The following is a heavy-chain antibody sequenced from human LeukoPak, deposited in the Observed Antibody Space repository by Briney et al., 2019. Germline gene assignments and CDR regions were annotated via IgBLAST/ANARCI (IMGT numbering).Heavy chain of an antibody. D-gene: IGHD2-15*01. Sequence: GGSLRLSCAASGFTFSSYGMSWVRQAPGKGLEWVSGISGSGGNTDYADSVKGRFTISRDNSKNTLYLQMNSLRAEDTAVYYCVSWGYCSGSSCYFDYWGQGTLVTVSS. J-gene: IGHJ4*02. V-gene: IGHV3-23*01. CDR3: VSWGYCSGSSCYFDY. CDR1: GFTFSSYG. CDR2: ISGSGGNT.